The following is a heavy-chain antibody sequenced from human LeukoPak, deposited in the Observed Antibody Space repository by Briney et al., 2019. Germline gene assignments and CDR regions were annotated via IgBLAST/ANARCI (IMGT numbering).Heavy chain of an antibody. Sequence: SEILSLTCTVSGGSISSYYWSWIRQPPGKGLEWIGYIYYSGSTNYNPSLKSRVTISVDTSKNQFSLKLSSVTAADTAVYYCASGAIAARPLDYWGQGTLVTVSS. CDR3: ASGAIAARPLDY. CDR2: IYYSGST. CDR1: GGSISSYY. J-gene: IGHJ4*02. V-gene: IGHV4-59*01. D-gene: IGHD6-6*01.